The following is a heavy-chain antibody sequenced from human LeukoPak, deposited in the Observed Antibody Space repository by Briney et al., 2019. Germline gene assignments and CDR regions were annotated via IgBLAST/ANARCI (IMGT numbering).Heavy chain of an antibody. D-gene: IGHD6-19*01. Sequence: GGSLRLSCAASGFTFRNYAMSWVRQAPGQGLEWVSSITDRGRATYYADAVKGRFTISRDNYKNTLNMQMSSLRAEDTDVYYCARVRFGGWYPPLGYWGQGTLVTVSS. CDR1: GFTFRNYA. V-gene: IGHV3-23*01. J-gene: IGHJ4*02. CDR3: ARVRFGGWYPPLGY. CDR2: ITDRGRAT.